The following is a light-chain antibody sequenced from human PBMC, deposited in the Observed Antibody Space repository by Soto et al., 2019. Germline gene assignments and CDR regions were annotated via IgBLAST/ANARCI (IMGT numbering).Light chain of an antibody. J-gene: IGKJ2*01. CDR2: GES. V-gene: IGKV3-15*01. CDR1: QSINNN. CDR3: QQYNNRPPDT. Sequence: EIVMTQSPATLSVSPGERATLSCRASQSINNNLAWYQQKPGQAPRLLVYGESTRAAGIPARFSGSGSGTEISRPISSLQSEDFAVYYCQQYNNRPPDTFGQGTKLEIK.